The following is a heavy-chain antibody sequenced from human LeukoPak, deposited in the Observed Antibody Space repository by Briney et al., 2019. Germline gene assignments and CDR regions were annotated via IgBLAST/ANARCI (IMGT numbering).Heavy chain of an antibody. V-gene: IGHV4-59*01. Sequence: PSETLSLTCTVSSDSISRYYWSWLRQPPGKGLEWIGYIYYSGSTNYNPSLKSRVTISVATSKNQFSLRLSSVTAADTAVYYCARDRSGSYSRYYYYGMDVWGQGTTVTVSS. CDR2: IYYSGST. CDR3: ARDRSGSYSRYYYYGMDV. J-gene: IGHJ6*02. D-gene: IGHD1-26*01. CDR1: SDSISRYY.